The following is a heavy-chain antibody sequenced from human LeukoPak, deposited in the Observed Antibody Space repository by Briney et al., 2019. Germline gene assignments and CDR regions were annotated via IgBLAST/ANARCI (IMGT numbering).Heavy chain of an antibody. CDR2: IYSGGST. CDR3: ARELGVTTPHYFDY. CDR1: GFTVSSNY. J-gene: IGHJ4*02. D-gene: IGHD4-17*01. Sequence: GGSLRLSCAASGFTVSSNYMSWVRQAPGKGLEWVSVIYSGGSTYYADSVKGRFTISRDNSKNTLYLQMNSLRAEDTAVYYCARELGVTTPHYFDYWGQGTLVTVSS. V-gene: IGHV3-53*01.